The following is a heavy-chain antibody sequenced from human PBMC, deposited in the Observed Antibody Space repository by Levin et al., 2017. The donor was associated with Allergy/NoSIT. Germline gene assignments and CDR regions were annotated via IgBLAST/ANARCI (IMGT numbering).Heavy chain of an antibody. Sequence: QTLSLTCTFSGFSLFTLGEGVGWIRQPPGKALEWLAVIYWDDGVDYSPSLGDRLTVTKDTSKNQVVLTMTNMDPVDTATYYCAHYYYGPTGDWGQGTLVTVSS. D-gene: IGHD3-16*01. J-gene: IGHJ4*02. CDR3: AHYYYGPTGD. CDR1: GFSLFTLGEG. V-gene: IGHV2-5*02. CDR2: IYWDDGV.